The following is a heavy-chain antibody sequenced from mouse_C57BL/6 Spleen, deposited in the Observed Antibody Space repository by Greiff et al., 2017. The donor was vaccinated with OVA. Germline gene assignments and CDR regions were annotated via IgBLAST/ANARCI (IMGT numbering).Heavy chain of an antibody. CDR3: ASLNYYGSLDY. CDR1: GFTFSDYY. CDR2: ISNGGGST. D-gene: IGHD1-1*01. V-gene: IGHV5-12*01. Sequence: EVQLVESGGGLVQPGGSLKLSCAASGFTFSDYYMYWVRQTPEKRLEWVAYISNGGGSTYYPDTVKGRFTISRDNAKNTLYLQMSRLKSEDTAMYYCASLNYYGSLDYWGQGTTLTVSS. J-gene: IGHJ2*01.